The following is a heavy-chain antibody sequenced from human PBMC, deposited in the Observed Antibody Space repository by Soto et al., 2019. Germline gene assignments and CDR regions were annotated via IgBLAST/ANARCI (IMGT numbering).Heavy chain of an antibody. CDR3: ARGYGGYTYAYDD. Sequence: HPGGSLRLSCEASGFTVSSDYMSWVRQAPGKGLEWVSVLFSGGTTYYADSVKGRFIISRDNSKNTLYLQMNSLRVVDSAVYYCARGYGGYTYAYDDWGQGTLVTVSS. D-gene: IGHD5-18*01. J-gene: IGHJ4*02. CDR2: LFSGGTT. V-gene: IGHV3-53*01. CDR1: GFTVSSDY.